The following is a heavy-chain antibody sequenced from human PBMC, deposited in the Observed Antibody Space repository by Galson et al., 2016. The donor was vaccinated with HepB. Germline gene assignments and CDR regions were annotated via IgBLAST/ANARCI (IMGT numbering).Heavy chain of an antibody. CDR1: GGSFSGYY. D-gene: IGHD1-1*01. V-gene: IGHV4-34*01. Sequence: SETLSLTCAVYGGSFSGYYWSWIRQPPGKGLEWIGEIDHSGSTNYNPSLKSRVTISVDTSKNQFSLKLGSVTAAATAVYYCAREGWGQLEPADYFDYWGQGTQVTVSS. J-gene: IGHJ4*02. CDR3: AREGWGQLEPADYFDY. CDR2: IDHSGST.